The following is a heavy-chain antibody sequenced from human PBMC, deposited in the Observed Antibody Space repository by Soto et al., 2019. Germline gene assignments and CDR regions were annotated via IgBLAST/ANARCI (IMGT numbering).Heavy chain of an antibody. V-gene: IGHV2-5*01. D-gene: IGHD5-12*01. CDR1: GFSLSTSGVG. CDR2: IYWNDDK. CDR3: VYSSGYEILDY. J-gene: IGHJ4*02. Sequence: SGPTLVNPTQTLTLTCSFSGFSLSTSGVGVGWIRQPPGKALEWLAHIYWNDDKRYSPSLKSRLSITKDTSKNQAVLTMSNMDPVDTATYDCVYSSGYEILDYWGQGTLVIVSS.